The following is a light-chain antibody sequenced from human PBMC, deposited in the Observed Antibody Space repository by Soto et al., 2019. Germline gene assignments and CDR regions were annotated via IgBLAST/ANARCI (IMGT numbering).Light chain of an antibody. V-gene: IGKV3-15*01. CDR1: QSVSNN. CDR3: QQYNNWPRT. J-gene: IGKJ1*01. CDR2: GAS. Sequence: EIVMTQSPATLSVSPGERATLSCRASQSVSNNLAWYQQKPGQAPRLLIYGASTRATGIPASLSDIASRTDYTLTIRRLQCEDITDFYCQQYNNWPRTFGQGTKVQIK.